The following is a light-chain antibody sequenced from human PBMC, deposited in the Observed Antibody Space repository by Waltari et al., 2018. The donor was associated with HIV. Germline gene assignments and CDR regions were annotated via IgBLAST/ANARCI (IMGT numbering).Light chain of an antibody. V-gene: IGLV4-69*01. CDR3: QTWGSGIVV. CDR2: LNSNGSH. J-gene: IGLJ2*01. Sequence: QLGLTQSPSASASLGASVKLTCTLSSGHTNYAIEWHQQRPEKGPRFLMRLNSNGSHTKGDGIPDRFSVSSSGAERYLTISSLQSEDETDYFCQTWGSGIVVFGGGTTLTVL. CDR1: SGHTNYA.